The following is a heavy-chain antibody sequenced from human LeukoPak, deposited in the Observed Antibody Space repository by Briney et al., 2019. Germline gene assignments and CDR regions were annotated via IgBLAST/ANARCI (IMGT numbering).Heavy chain of an antibody. CDR2: IIPILGIA. J-gene: IGHJ4*02. D-gene: IGHD2-21*01. Sequence: SVKVSCKASGGTFSSYAISWVRQAPGQGLEWMGRIIPILGIANYAQKFQGRVTITADKSTSTAYMELSTVRSEATAVYYCARDRGLGDRAPIDYWGQGTLVTVSS. CDR3: ARDRGLGDRAPIDY. V-gene: IGHV1-69*04. CDR1: GGTFSSYA.